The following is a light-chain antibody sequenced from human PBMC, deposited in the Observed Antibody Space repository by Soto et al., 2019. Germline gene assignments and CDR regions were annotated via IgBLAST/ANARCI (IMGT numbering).Light chain of an antibody. CDR2: GAS. CDR3: QQYGSSPRT. Sequence: EIVLTQSPGTLSLSPGERATLSCRASQSVSSSYLAWYQQKPGQAPRLLIYGASSSATGIPDRFSGSGSGTDLTLTISRLEPEDFAVYYCQQYGSSPRTFGQGTKVEIK. V-gene: IGKV3-20*01. J-gene: IGKJ1*01. CDR1: QSVSSSY.